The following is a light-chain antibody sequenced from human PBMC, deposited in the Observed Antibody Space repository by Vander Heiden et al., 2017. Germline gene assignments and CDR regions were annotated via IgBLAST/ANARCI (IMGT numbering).Light chain of an antibody. CDR3: QQYGSSPRT. J-gene: IGKJ2*01. Sequence: DIVLTQSPGTLSLSPGERTTLSCSARQSVTSTYLALYQQKPGQAPRPLIYGASSRATGIPDRFSGSGSGTDFTLTISRLEPEDFAVYYCQQYGSSPRTFGQGTKLEIK. CDR1: QSVTSTY. CDR2: GAS. V-gene: IGKV3-20*01.